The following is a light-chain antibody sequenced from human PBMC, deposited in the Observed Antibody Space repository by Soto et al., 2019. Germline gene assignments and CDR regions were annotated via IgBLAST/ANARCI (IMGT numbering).Light chain of an antibody. J-gene: IGKJ4*01. CDR1: QALSNY. CDR3: QQLSRYPLT. CDR2: SAS. V-gene: IGKV1-9*01. Sequence: DIHLTHSRSVLSASFVDTVTITCRASQALSNYLAWYQQKPGKAPDLLIYSASTLQSGVPSRFSGSGSETEFSLTIRALQPEDFATYYCQQLSRYPLTFGGGTKVDIK.